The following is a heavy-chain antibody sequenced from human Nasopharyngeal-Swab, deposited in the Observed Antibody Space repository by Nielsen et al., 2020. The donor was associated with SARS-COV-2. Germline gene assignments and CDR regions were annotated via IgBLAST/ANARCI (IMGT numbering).Heavy chain of an antibody. CDR2: VYYIGST. V-gene: IGHV4-59*01. J-gene: IGHJ4*02. CDR3: ARLDPFGSEDK. Sequence: SETLFLTCTVSGGSLSSYYWSWIRQPPGSGLEWIGSVYYIGSTNYNPSLKSRVTMSVDTSKNQFSLKLSSVTAADTAVYYCARLDPFGSEDKWGQGTLVTVSS. CDR1: GGSLSSYY. D-gene: IGHD3-3*01.